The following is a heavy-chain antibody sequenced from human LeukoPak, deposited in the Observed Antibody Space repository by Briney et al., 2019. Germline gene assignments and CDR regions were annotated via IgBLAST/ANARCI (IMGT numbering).Heavy chain of an antibody. CDR1: GGSISRYY. CDR3: ARDIVVVVAANGWFDP. D-gene: IGHD2-15*01. Sequence: SETLSLTCTVSGGSISRYYWSWIRQPAGKGLEWIGRIYTSGSTNYNPSLKSRVTMSVDTSKNQFSLKLRSVTAADTAVYYCARDIVVVVAANGWFDPWGQGTLVTVSS. CDR2: IYTSGST. V-gene: IGHV4-4*07. J-gene: IGHJ5*02.